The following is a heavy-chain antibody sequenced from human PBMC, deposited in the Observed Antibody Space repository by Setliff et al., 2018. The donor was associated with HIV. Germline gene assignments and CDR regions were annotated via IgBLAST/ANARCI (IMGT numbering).Heavy chain of an antibody. J-gene: IGHJ6*02. CDR2: IYTSGST. V-gene: IGHV4-61*10. CDR3: ARSRTSSGYYGVTGYGMDV. Sequence: SETLSLTCTVSVGSVSSGNHYWSWIRQPAGKGLEWIGRIYTSGSTNYNPSLKSRVTISVDTSRNQFSLRLNSVTTADTAVYYCARSRTSSGYYGVTGYGMDVWGQGTTVTVSS. D-gene: IGHD3-22*01. CDR1: VGSVSSGNHY.